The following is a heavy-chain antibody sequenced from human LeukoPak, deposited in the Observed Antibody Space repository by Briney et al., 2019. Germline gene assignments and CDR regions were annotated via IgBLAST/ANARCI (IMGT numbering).Heavy chain of an antibody. Sequence: GGSLRLSCAASGFTFDDYAMHWVRQAPGKGLEWVSGISWNSGSTGYADSVKGRFTISRDNAKNSLYLQMNSLRAEDTALYYCAKDLYSSSSYYFDYWGQGTLVTVSS. D-gene: IGHD6-6*01. V-gene: IGHV3-9*01. CDR3: AKDLYSSSSYYFDY. CDR1: GFTFDDYA. J-gene: IGHJ4*02. CDR2: ISWNSGST.